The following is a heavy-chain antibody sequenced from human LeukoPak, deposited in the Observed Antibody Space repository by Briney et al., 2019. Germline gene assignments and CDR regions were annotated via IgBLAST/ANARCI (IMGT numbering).Heavy chain of an antibody. CDR2: IIPIFGTA. CDR3: ARGSQGIAAAGTPQLDY. V-gene: IGHV1-69*05. Sequence: SVKVSCKASGGTFSSYAISWVRQAPGQGLEWMGGIIPIFGTANYAQKFQGRVTITTDESTSTAYMELSSLRSEDTAVYYCARGSQGIAAAGTPQLDYWGQGTLVTVSS. J-gene: IGHJ4*02. D-gene: IGHD6-13*01. CDR1: GGTFSSYA.